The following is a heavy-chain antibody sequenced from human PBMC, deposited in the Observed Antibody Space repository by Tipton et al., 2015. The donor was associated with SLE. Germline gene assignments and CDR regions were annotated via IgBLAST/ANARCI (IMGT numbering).Heavy chain of an antibody. CDR1: GFTFSSYT. Sequence: SLRLSCAASGFTFSSYTMGWVRQAQGKGLEWVSDINRSGSRTYYADSLKGRFTISRDNSKNTLYLQMNSLTAEDTALYYCARAGSASWYVSWGQGALVTVSS. V-gene: IGHV3-23*01. J-gene: IGHJ5*01. CDR3: ARAGSASWYVS. CDR2: INRSGSRT.